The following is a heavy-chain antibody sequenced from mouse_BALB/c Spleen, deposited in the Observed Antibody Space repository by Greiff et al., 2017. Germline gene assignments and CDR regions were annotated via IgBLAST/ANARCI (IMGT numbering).Heavy chain of an antibody. J-gene: IGHJ4*01. D-gene: IGHD1-1*01. CDR1: GFSLTSYG. CDR2: IWAGGST. Sequence: VKLVESGPGLVAPSQSLSITCTVSGFSLTSYGVHWVRQPPGKGLEWLGVIWAGGSTNYNSALMSRLSISKDNSKSQVFLKMNSLQTDDTAMYYCARDYGSSHYYAMDYWGQGTSVTVSS. V-gene: IGHV2-9*02. CDR3: ARDYGSSHYYAMDY.